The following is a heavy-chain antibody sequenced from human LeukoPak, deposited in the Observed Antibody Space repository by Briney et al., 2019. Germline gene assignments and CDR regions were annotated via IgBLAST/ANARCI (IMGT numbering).Heavy chain of an antibody. V-gene: IGHV1-46*01. J-gene: IGHJ4*02. D-gene: IGHD4-17*01. Sequence: GASVKVSCKASGYTFTSYYMHWVRQAPGQGLEWMGIINPSGGSTSYAQKFQGRVTMTRDTSTSTVYMELSGLRSEDTGVYYCARDLTTVTRTGDYWGQGTLVTVSS. CDR3: ARDLTTVTRTGDY. CDR2: INPSGGST. CDR1: GYTFTSYY.